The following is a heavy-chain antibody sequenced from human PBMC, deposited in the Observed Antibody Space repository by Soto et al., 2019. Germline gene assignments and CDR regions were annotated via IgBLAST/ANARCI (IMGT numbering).Heavy chain of an antibody. D-gene: IGHD1-1*01. CDR3: ARLQLVHKVIDY. V-gene: IGHV4-59*01. CDR1: GDSISTYY. Sequence: PSETLSLTCTVSGDSISTYYWSWIRQSPGKGLQWIGYIFYSGGTAYNPSLKSRVTISIDMAKKQIYLKMNSVTTEDTATYFCARLQLVHKVIDYWGQGTLVTVSS. J-gene: IGHJ4*02. CDR2: IFYSGGT.